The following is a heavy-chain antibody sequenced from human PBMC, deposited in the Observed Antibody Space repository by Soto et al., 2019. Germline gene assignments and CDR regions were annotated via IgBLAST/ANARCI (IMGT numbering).Heavy chain of an antibody. CDR1: GFTFDDYG. CDR2: INWNGGST. J-gene: IGHJ4*02. CDR3: VRDPGYSDGTQFAY. D-gene: IGHD5-18*01. Sequence: EVQLVESGGGVVRPGGSLRLSCAASGFTFDDYGMSWVRQAPGKGLEWVPGINWNGGSTGYADSVKGRFAISRDNAKNSLYLQMNSLRAEDTALYYCVRDPGYSDGTQFAYWGQGTLVTVSS. V-gene: IGHV3-20*04.